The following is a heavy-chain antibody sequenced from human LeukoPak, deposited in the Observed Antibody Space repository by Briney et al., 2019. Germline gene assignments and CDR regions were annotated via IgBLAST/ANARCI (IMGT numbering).Heavy chain of an antibody. CDR1: GYTFTSYG. J-gene: IGHJ4*02. D-gene: IGHD3-9*01. V-gene: IGHV1-18*01. CDR3: ARVEGILTGYYPGEFDY. CDR2: ISAYNGNT. Sequence: ASVKVSCKASGYTFTSYGISWVRQAPGQGLEWMGWISAYNGNTNYAQKLQGRVTMTTDTSTSTAYMELRSLRSDDTAVYYCARVEGILTGYYPGEFDYWGQGTLVTVSS.